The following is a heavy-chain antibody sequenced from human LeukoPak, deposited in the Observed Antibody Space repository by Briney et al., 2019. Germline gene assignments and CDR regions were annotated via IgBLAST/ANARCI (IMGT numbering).Heavy chain of an antibody. J-gene: IGHJ4*02. V-gene: IGHV3-23*01. CDR1: GFTFTNYA. CDR2: ISDTGADT. CDR3: TRRVPYSSSSVYFDY. D-gene: IGHD6-6*01. Sequence: PGGSLRLSCAASGFTFTNYAMSWVRQAPGKGLEWVSAISDTGADTYYADSVKGRFTISKDKSKNTLYLQMNDLRAEDTAVYYCTRRVPYSSSSVYFDYWGQGTLVTVSS.